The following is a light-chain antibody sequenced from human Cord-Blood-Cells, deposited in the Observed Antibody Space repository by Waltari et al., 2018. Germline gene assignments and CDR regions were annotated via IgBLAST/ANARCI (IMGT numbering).Light chain of an antibody. J-gene: IGLJ2*01. Sequence: QSALTQPASVSGSPGQSITISCTGTSSDVGSSNLVSWYQQHPGKAPKLMIYEFSKRPSGVSNRFSGSKSGNTASLTISGLQAEDEADYYCCSYAGSSTLVFGGGTKLTVL. CDR2: EFS. CDR1: SSDVGSSNL. CDR3: CSYAGSSTLV. V-gene: IGLV2-23*02.